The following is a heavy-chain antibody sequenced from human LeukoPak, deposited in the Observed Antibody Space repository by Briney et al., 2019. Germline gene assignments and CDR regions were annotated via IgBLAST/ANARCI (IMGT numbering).Heavy chain of an antibody. CDR1: GGSISSSSYY. Sequence: SETLSLTCTVSGGSISSSSYYWGWLRQPPGKGLEWIGSIYYSGSTYYNPSRKSRITISVDTTKNECSLKLSSVTAADTAVYYCARIQRNGRYNWFDPWGQGTLVTVSS. V-gene: IGHV4-39*07. J-gene: IGHJ5*02. CDR3: ARIQRNGRYNWFDP. D-gene: IGHD1-1*01. CDR2: IYYSGST.